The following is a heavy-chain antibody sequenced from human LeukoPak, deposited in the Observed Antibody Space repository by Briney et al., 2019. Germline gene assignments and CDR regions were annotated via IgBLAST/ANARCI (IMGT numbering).Heavy chain of an antibody. V-gene: IGHV3-30-3*01. CDR1: GFTFSSYA. D-gene: IGHD6-19*01. CDR2: ISYDGSNK. Sequence: GGSLRLSCAASGFTFSSYAMHWVRQAPGKGLEWVAVISYDGSNKYYADSVKGRFTISRDNSKNTLYLQMNSLRAEDTAVYYCARDRGQWLVLCYFDYWGQGTLVTVSS. J-gene: IGHJ4*02. CDR3: ARDRGQWLVLCYFDY.